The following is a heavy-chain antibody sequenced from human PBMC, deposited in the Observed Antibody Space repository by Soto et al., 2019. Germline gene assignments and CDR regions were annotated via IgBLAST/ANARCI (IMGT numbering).Heavy chain of an antibody. V-gene: IGHV4-59*01. J-gene: IGHJ6*03. CDR3: AGVVVPAALVGYYYYYYMDV. CDR1: GGSISSYY. CDR2: IYYSGST. D-gene: IGHD2-2*01. Sequence: SETLSLTCTVSGGSISSYYWSWIRQPPGKGLEWIGYIYYSGSTNYNPSLKSRATISVDTSKNQFSLKLSSVTAADTAVYYCAGVVVPAALVGYYYYYYMDVWGKGTTVTVSS.